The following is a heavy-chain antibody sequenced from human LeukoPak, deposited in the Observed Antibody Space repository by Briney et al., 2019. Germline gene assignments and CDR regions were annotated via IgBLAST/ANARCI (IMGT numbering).Heavy chain of an antibody. CDR2: ISGGTSGT. Sequence: GGSLRLSCAASGFTVSSNYMSWVRQAPGKGLEWVSTISGGTSGTHYADSARGRFTISRDNSKNTLYLQLNSLRADDTAVYYCVKDEWYGSSSYFDFWGQGTLVTVSS. J-gene: IGHJ4*02. V-gene: IGHV3-23*01. D-gene: IGHD6-6*01. CDR1: GFTVSSNY. CDR3: VKDEWYGSSSYFDF.